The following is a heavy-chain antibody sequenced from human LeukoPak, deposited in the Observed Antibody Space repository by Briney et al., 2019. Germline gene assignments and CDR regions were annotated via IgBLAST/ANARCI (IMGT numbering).Heavy chain of an antibody. V-gene: IGHV1-2*02. J-gene: IGHJ4*02. Sequence: ASAKVSCKASGYTFTGYYMHWVRQAPGQGLEWMGWINPESGATNYAQKFQGRVTMTRDTSISTAYMELSRLKSDDTAVYYCARLDIAARYFDYWGQGTLVTVSS. CDR3: ARLDIAARYFDY. CDR1: GYTFTGYY. CDR2: INPESGAT. D-gene: IGHD6-6*01.